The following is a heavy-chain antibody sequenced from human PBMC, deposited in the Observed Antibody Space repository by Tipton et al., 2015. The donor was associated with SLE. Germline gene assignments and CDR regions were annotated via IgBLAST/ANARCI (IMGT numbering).Heavy chain of an antibody. CDR3: AKDARTYDFWNGPENWFDP. CDR1: GFTFSGSA. V-gene: IGHV3-73*01. J-gene: IGHJ5*02. CDR2: ITSKANNYAT. Sequence: GSLRLSCAASGFTFSGSAIHWVRQASGKGLEWVGRITSKANNYATVSAASVKGRFTVSRDTSKNTLYLQMNSLRSDDTAAYYCAKDARTYDFWNGPENWFDPWGQGTLVTVSS. D-gene: IGHD3-3*01.